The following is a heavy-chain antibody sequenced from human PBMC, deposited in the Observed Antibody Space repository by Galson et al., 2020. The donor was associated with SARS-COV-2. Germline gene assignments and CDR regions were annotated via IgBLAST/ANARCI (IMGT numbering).Heavy chain of an antibody. CDR1: GFTFGSFA. CDR2: ISFDGRNE. CDR3: ARAGSSGLYYAQGGMDV. Sequence: GGSLRLSCAASGFTFGSFAMHWVRQAPGKRLEWVAVISFDGRNEYYADSLKGRFTISRDNSKNTLYLQMNSLGPEDTAVYFCARAGSSGLYYAQGGMDVWGQGTTVIVSS. J-gene: IGHJ6*02. D-gene: IGHD3-22*01. V-gene: IGHV3-30*04.